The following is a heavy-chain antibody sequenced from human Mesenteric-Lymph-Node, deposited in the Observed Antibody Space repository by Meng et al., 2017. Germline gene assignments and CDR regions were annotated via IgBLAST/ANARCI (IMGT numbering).Heavy chain of an antibody. Sequence: SVKVSCKASGGTFSSYAISWVRQAPGQGLEWMGGIIPIFGTANYAQKFQGRVTITADESTSTAYMELSSLRSEDTAVYYCAKGGRNSAYSYLDYWGRGTLVTVSS. CDR2: IIPIFGTA. J-gene: IGHJ4*02. CDR1: GGTFSSYA. D-gene: IGHD3-22*01. CDR3: AKGGRNSAYSYLDY. V-gene: IGHV1-69*13.